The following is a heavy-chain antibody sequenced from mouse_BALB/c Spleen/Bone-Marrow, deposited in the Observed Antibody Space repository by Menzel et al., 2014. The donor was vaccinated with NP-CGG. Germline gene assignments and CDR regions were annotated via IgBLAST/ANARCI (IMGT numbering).Heavy chain of an antibody. Sequence: EVMLVESGGGLVQPGGSRKLSCAASGFTFSSFGMHWVRQAPEKGLEWVAYISSGSSTIYYADTVKGRFTISRDNPKNTLSLQMTSLRSEDTAMYYCARWGYYYAMDYWGQGTSVTVSS. CDR3: ARWGYYYAMDY. CDR1: GFTFSSFG. J-gene: IGHJ4*01. V-gene: IGHV5-17*02. CDR2: ISSGSSTI.